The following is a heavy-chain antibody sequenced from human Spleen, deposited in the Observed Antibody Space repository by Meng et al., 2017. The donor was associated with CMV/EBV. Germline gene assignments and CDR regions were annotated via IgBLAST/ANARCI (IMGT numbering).Heavy chain of an antibody. CDR3: ARGTHYYDSSGYPYYFDY. CDR2: INEDQSEK. Sequence: GESLKISCAASGFTFSRSWMTWVRQAPGKGLEWVANINEDQSEKYYVDSVKGRFTISRDNAKNSLYLQMNSLRAEDTAVYYCARGTHYYDSSGYPYYFDYWGQGTLVTVSS. V-gene: IGHV3-7*01. D-gene: IGHD3-22*01. CDR1: GFTFSRSW. J-gene: IGHJ4*02.